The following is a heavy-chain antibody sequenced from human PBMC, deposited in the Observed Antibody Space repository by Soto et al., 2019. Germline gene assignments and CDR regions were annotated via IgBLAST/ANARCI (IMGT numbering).Heavy chain of an antibody. CDR1: VGNVNRSR. V-gene: IGHV3-30*18. CDR3: SKDLDGLQGLVDSSFCFDY. J-gene: IGHJ4*02. CDR2: ISYDGSDK. Sequence: SYARPVGNVNRSRWPPVRQAPSKGLGWVAVISYDGSDKYYADSVKGRFTISRDNSKNMLYLQMNSLRAEDTAVYYCSKDLDGLQGLVDSSFCFDYWGQGTLVTVSS. D-gene: IGHD3-16*02.